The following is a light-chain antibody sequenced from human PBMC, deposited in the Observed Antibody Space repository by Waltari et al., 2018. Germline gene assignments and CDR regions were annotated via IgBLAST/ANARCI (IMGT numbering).Light chain of an antibody. Sequence: QLVLTQSPLASASLGASVKLTCTLSSGHSSNIIAWHQQQPEKGPRYVMKVNSDGSHSKGDEIPDRCSGSSSGAERYLTISSLQSEDEADYYCQTGGHGTWVFGGGTKLTVL. CDR1: SGHSSNI. CDR3: QTGGHGTWV. CDR2: VNSDGSH. J-gene: IGLJ3*02. V-gene: IGLV4-69*01.